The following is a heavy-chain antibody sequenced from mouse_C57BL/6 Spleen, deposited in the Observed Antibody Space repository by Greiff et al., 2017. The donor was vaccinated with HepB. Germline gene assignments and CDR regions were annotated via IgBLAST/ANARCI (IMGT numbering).Heavy chain of an antibody. V-gene: IGHV5-4*03. CDR3: ARAFYYSNQCFDY. J-gene: IGHJ2*01. Sequence: EVKLMESGGGLVKPGGFLKLSCAASGFTFSSYAMSWVRQTPEKRLEWVATIRDGGSYTYYPDNVKGRFPISKDNAKNNLELQMSHLKSEDTAMYYCARAFYYSNQCFDYWGQGTTLTVSS. D-gene: IGHD2-5*01. CDR1: GFTFSSYA. CDR2: IRDGGSYT.